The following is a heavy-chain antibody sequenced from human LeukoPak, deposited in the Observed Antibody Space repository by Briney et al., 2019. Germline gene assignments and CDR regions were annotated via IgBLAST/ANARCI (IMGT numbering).Heavy chain of an antibody. J-gene: IGHJ4*02. CDR3: ARENGIAVAGNVFDY. CDR1: GGSISSGDYY. CDR2: IYYSGST. D-gene: IGHD6-19*01. Sequence: PSQTLSLTCTVSGGSISSGDYYWSWIRQPPGKGLEWIGYIYYSGSTYYNPSLKSRVTISVDTSKNQFSLKLSSVTATDTAVYYCARENGIAVAGNVFDYWGRGTLVTVSS. V-gene: IGHV4-30-4*01.